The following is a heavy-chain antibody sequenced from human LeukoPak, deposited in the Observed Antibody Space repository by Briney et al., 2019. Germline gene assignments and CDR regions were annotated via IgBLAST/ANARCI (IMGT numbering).Heavy chain of an antibody. CDR2: MNPNSGNT. CDR3: ARGTGEWLRFGYYYYGMDV. V-gene: IGHV1-8*02. D-gene: IGHD5-12*01. CDR1: GGTFSSYA. J-gene: IGHJ6*02. Sequence: GASVKVSCKASGGTFSSYAISWVRQAPGQGLEWMGWMNPNSGNTGYAQKFQGRVTMTRNTSISTAYMELSSLRSEDTAVYYCARGTGEWLRFGYYYYGMDVWGQGTTVTVSS.